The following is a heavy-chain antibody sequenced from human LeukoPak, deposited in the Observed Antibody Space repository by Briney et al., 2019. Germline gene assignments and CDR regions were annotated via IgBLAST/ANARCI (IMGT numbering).Heavy chain of an antibody. J-gene: IGHJ4*02. D-gene: IGHD3-3*02. CDR3: ARVSVGRYYFDN. CDR1: GFTFSSYA. Sequence: GGSLRLSCAASGFTFSSYAMSWVRQAPGKGLEWVSAISGSGGSTYYADSVKGRFTISRDNSKNTLYLQMNSLRAEDTAVYYCARVSVGRYYFDNWGQGTPVTVS. V-gene: IGHV3-23*01. CDR2: ISGSGGST.